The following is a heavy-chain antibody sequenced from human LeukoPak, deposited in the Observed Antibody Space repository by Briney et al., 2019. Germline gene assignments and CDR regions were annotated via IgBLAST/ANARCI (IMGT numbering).Heavy chain of an antibody. CDR2: ISVSGGAT. CDR3: AKEPREYCSSTSCPNWFDL. J-gene: IGHJ5*02. D-gene: IGHD2-2*01. V-gene: IGHV3-23*01. CDR1: GVTFNSYA. Sequence: AESLRLSCTASGVTFNSYAMSWVRHAPGKGLELVSAISVSGGATYYEDSVKGRFTISRDNSENTLFLQMNSLRAEDMAVYYCAKEPREYCSSTSCPNWFDLWGQGTLVTVSS.